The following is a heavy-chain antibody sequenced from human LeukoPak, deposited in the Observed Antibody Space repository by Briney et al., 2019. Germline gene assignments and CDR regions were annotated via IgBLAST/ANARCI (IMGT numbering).Heavy chain of an antibody. D-gene: IGHD1-26*01. V-gene: IGHV3-30*14. CDR1: GFTFSSYA. J-gene: IGHJ4*02. Sequence: PWGVLRLSCAASGFTFSSYAMHWVRQAPGKGLEWVAVISYDGSNKYYADSVKGRFTISRDNSKNTLYLQMNSLRAEDTAVYYCASIQVRYLYFDYWGQGTLVTVSS. CDR3: ASIQVRYLYFDY. CDR2: ISYDGSNK.